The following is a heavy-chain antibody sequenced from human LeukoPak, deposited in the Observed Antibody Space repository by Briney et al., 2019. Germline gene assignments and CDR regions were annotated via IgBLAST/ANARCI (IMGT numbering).Heavy chain of an antibody. CDR1: GFSFNIYY. V-gene: IGHV3-7*01. CDR3: AKGGYSSGRYFYYYMDV. CDR2: LNQDGSEK. J-gene: IGHJ6*03. Sequence: GGSLRLSCGVSGFSFNIYYMSWVRQAPGKGLEWVANLNQDGSEKNYVDSVRGRFTISRDNAKNSLYLQMNSLRVEDTALYYCAKGGYSSGRYFYYYMDVWGEGTTVTVSS. D-gene: IGHD5-18*01.